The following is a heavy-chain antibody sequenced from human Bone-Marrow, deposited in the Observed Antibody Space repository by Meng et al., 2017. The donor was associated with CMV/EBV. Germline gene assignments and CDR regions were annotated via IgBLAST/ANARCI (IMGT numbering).Heavy chain of an antibody. CDR2: IYYSGST. D-gene: IGHD3-3*01. V-gene: IGHV4-61*08. J-gene: IGHJ6*02. CDR1: GGSISSGDYY. Sequence: SETLSLTCTVSGGSISSGDYYWSWIRQPPGKGLEWIGYIYYSGSTNYNPSLKSRVTISVDTSKNQFSLKLSSVTAADTAVYYCARSQSPYDFWSGYYIPGGYYYYYGMDVWGQGTTVTFSS. CDR3: ARSQSPYDFWSGYYIPGGYYYYYGMDV.